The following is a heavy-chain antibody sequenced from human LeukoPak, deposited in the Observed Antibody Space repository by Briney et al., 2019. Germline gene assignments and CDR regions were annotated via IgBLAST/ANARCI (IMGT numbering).Heavy chain of an antibody. V-gene: IGHV1-18*04. Sequence: ASVKVSCKASGYTFTSYGISWVRQATGQGLEWMGWISAYNGNTNYAQKLQGRVTMTTDTSTSTAYMELRSLRSDDTAVYYCARGHVVAATLGMFPNYYYYGMDVWGKGTTVTVSS. CDR2: ISAYNGNT. D-gene: IGHD2-15*01. CDR3: ARGHVVAATLGMFPNYYYYGMDV. J-gene: IGHJ6*04. CDR1: GYTFTSYG.